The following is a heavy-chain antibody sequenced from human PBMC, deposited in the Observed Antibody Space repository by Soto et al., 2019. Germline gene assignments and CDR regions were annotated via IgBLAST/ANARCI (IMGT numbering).Heavy chain of an antibody. J-gene: IGHJ6*02. CDR1: GGTFRSYA. CDR3: ARDSPEYGRDV. V-gene: IGHV1-69*12. Sequence: QVQLVQSGAEVKKPGSSVKVSCKASGGTFRSYAISWGRQAPGQGLEWMGGIIPIFGTTNYAQKFQGRVTITADESTSTADMELSSLRSEDTAVYYCARDSPEYGRDVWGQGTTVTVSS. CDR2: IIPIFGTT.